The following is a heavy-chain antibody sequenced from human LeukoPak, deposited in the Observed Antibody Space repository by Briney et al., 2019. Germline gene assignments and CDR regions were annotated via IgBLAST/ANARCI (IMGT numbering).Heavy chain of an antibody. CDR1: GYTFTSYG. J-gene: IGHJ4*02. Sequence: ASVEVSCKASGYTFTSYGISWVRQAPGQGLEWMGWISAYNGNTNYAQKLQGRVTMTTDTSTSTAYMELRSLRSDDTAVYYCARSTGRGYVWGSYRYTPTLDYWGQGTLVTVSS. D-gene: IGHD3-16*02. V-gene: IGHV1-18*01. CDR2: ISAYNGNT. CDR3: ARSTGRGYVWGSYRYTPTLDY.